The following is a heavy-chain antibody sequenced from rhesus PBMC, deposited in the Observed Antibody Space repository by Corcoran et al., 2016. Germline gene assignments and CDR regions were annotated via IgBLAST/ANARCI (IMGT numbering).Heavy chain of an antibody. CDR1: GGSISSNY. CDR3: ARESGSYYLDGFDF. CDR2: ISGSVWST. J-gene: IGHJ3*01. Sequence: QVQLQESGPGLVKPSETLSLTCAVSGGSISSNYWSWIRQPPGKGLECIGRISGSVWSTDYNPSLMSRVTMSTDTSKNQFSLKLSSVTAADTYVYYCARESGSYYLDGFDFWGQGLRVTVSS. D-gene: IGHD3-16*01. V-gene: IGHV4-173*01.